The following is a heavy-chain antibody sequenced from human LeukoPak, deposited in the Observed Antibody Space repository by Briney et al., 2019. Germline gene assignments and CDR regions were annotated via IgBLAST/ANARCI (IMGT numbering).Heavy chain of an antibody. J-gene: IGHJ5*02. Sequence: SETLSLTCTVSGGSISSSSYYWGWIRQPPGKGLEWIGSIYYSGSTYYNPSLKSRVTISVDTSKNQFSLKLSSVTAADTAVYYCAGHPDYGDYAPQDWFDPWGQGTLVTVSS. D-gene: IGHD4-17*01. CDR3: AGHPDYGDYAPQDWFDP. CDR2: IYYSGST. V-gene: IGHV4-39*01. CDR1: GGSISSSSYY.